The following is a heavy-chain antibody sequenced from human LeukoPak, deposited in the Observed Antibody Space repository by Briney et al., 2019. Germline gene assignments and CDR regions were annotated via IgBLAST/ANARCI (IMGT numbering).Heavy chain of an antibody. CDR3: ARVLRFSSPVDY. Sequence: ASVKVSCKASGYTFTGYYIHWVRQAPGQGLEWMGRINPNSGATSYPQKFQDRVTMTRDTSISTAYMELSSLRSDDTAVHYCARVLRFSSPVDYWGQGTLVTVSS. CDR1: GYTFTGYY. J-gene: IGHJ4*02. V-gene: IGHV1-2*06. D-gene: IGHD6-13*01. CDR2: INPNSGAT.